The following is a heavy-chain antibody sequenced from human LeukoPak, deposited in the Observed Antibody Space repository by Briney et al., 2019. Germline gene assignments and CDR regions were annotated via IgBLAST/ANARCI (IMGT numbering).Heavy chain of an antibody. D-gene: IGHD3-10*01. CDR3: ARGGYGSGSYGRDNWFDP. CDR1: GGSISSGGYS. J-gene: IGHJ5*02. CDR2: SYHSGST. V-gene: IGHV4-30-2*01. Sequence: SQTLSLTCAVSGGSISSGGYSWSWIRQPPGKGLEWIGYSYHSGSTYYNPSLKSRVTISVDRSKNQFSPKLSSVTAADTAVYYCARGGYGSGSYGRDNWFDPWGQGTLVTVSS.